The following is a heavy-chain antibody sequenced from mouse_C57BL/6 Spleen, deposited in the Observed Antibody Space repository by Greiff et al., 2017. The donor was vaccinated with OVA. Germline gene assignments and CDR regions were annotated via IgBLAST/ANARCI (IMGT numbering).Heavy chain of an antibody. J-gene: IGHJ1*03. V-gene: IGHV5-4*01. Sequence: EVKLVESGGGLVKPGGSLKLSCAASGFTFSSSAMSWVRQTPEKRLEWVAPISDGGSYTYYPDNVKGRFTISRDNAKNTLYLHMTHLKSEDTAVDYCARDPGTRWYFGVWGTGTTVTVSS. CDR3: ARDPGTRWYFGV. D-gene: IGHD3-3*01. CDR2: ISDGGSYT. CDR1: GFTFSSSA.